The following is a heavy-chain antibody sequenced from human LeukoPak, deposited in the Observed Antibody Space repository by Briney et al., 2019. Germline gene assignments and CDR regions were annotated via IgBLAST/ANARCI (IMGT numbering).Heavy chain of an antibody. J-gene: IGHJ4*02. V-gene: IGHV3-15*01. CDR2: IKSKTDGGIT. D-gene: IGHD4-23*01. CDR3: TTDQLRWSAIDC. Sequence: GGSLRLSCAASGFTFSNSWMSWVRQAPGKGLEWVGRIKSKTDGGITDYAAPVKGRFTISRDDSKTTLYLQMNSLKTEDTAVYFCTTDQLRWSAIDCWGQGTLVTVSS. CDR1: GFTFSNSW.